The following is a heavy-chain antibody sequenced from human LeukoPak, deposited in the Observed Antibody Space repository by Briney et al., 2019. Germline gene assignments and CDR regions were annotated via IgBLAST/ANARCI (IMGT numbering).Heavy chain of an antibody. Sequence: QPGGSLRLSCAASGFTFSSYAMSWVRQAPGKGLEWVSAISGSGGSTYYADSVKGRFTISRDNSKNTLYLQMNSLRAEDTAVYYCAKDLGYSRGWLYYFDYWGQGTLVTVSS. CDR3: AKDLGYSRGWLYYFDY. D-gene: IGHD6-19*01. V-gene: IGHV3-23*01. CDR1: GFTFSSYA. CDR2: ISGSGGST. J-gene: IGHJ4*02.